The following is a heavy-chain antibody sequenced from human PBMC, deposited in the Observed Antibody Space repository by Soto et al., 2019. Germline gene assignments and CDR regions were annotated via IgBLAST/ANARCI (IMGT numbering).Heavy chain of an antibody. CDR3: ARDRVVVAATALYYYYGMDV. V-gene: IGHV4-31*03. CDR2: IYYTGST. J-gene: IGHJ6*02. CDR1: GDSISSNGYY. Sequence: SETLSLTCTVSGDSISSNGYYWSWIRQHPGKGLEWIGYIYYTGSTYYNPSLKGRVFMSLDTSKKQFSLKLTSVTAADTAVYYCARDRVVVAATALYYYYGMDVWGQGTTVTVSS. D-gene: IGHD2-15*01.